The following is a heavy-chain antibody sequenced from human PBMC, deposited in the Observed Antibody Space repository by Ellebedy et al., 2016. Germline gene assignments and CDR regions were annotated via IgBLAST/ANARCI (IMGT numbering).Heavy chain of an antibody. CDR1: GFTFSSYW. J-gene: IGHJ3*02. CDR2: IKEDGSEN. Sequence: GGSLRLSCAASGFTFSSYWMSWVRQVPGKGLEWVADIKEDGSENSYVDSVKGRFTISRDNAKISLYLQMNSLRAEDTAVYYCARKRTNWGYPQSPLDIWGQGTMVTVSS. CDR3: ARKRTNWGYPQSPLDI. D-gene: IGHD7-27*01. V-gene: IGHV3-7*01.